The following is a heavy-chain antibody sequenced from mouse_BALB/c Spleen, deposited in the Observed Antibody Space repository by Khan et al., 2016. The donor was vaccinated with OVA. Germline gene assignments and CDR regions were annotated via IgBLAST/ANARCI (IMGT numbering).Heavy chain of an antibody. CDR2: INYSGTT. CDR1: GYSITSDYA. CDR3: VRGRAY. Sequence: EVQLQEAGPGLVKPSQSLSLTCTVTGYSITSDYAWNWIRQFPGNKLEWMGYINYSGTTSKKPSLKSRISTTRDTSKNQFVLQLNSVTTEDTATYYCVRGRAYWGQGTLVTVSA. V-gene: IGHV3-2*02. J-gene: IGHJ3*01.